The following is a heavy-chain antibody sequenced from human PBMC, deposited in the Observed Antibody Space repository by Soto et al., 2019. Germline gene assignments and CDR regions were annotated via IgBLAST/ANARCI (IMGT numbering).Heavy chain of an antibody. CDR2: ISAYNGNT. D-gene: IGHD3-16*01. V-gene: IGHV1-18*01. J-gene: IGHJ6*02. Sequence: GASVKVSCKASGYTFTSYGISWVRQAPGQGLEWMGWISAYNGNTNYAQKLQGRVTMTTDTSTSTAYMELRSLRSDDTAVYYCAREGAARGYYYYGMDVWGQGTTVTVSS. CDR1: GYTFTSYG. CDR3: AREGAARGYYYYGMDV.